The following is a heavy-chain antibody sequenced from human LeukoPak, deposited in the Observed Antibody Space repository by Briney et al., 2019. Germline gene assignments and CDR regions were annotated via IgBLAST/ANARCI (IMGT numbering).Heavy chain of an antibody. D-gene: IGHD1-26*01. CDR3: ARRYSGSSSTVWFDP. Sequence: PSETPSLTCTVSGGSISSGDYYWSWIRQPPGKGLEWIGYIYYSGNTYYNPSLKSRVTISIDTSKNQFSLKLSSVTAADTAVYYCARRYSGSSSTVWFDPWGQGTLVTVSS. CDR2: IYYSGNT. CDR1: GGSISSGDYY. V-gene: IGHV4-30-4*08. J-gene: IGHJ5*02.